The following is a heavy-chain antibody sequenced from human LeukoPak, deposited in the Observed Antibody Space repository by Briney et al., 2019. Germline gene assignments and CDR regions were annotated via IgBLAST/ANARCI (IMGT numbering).Heavy chain of an antibody. J-gene: IGHJ4*02. CDR3: AREWELSDDFYY. CDR1: GFTFSSYS. D-gene: IGHD1-26*01. V-gene: IGHV3-21*01. Sequence: GGSLRLSCAASGFTFSSYSMNWVRQAPGKGLEWVSSISSSSSYIYYADSVKGRFTISRDYAKNSLYLQMSSLRAEDTAVYYCAREWELSDDFYYCGQGTLVTVSS. CDR2: ISSSSSYI.